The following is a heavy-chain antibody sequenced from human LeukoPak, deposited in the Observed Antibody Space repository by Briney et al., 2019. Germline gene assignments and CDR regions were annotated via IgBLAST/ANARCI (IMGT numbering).Heavy chain of an antibody. CDR1: GYSISSGYY. Sequence: SETLSLTCTVSGYSISSGYYWGWIRQPPGKGLEWIGSIYHSGSTYYNPSLKSRVTISVDTSKNQFSLKLSSVTAADTAVYYCASTSGTMVRGLNWGQGTLVTVSS. V-gene: IGHV4-38-2*02. CDR2: IYHSGST. J-gene: IGHJ4*02. CDR3: ASTSGTMVRGLN. D-gene: IGHD3-10*01.